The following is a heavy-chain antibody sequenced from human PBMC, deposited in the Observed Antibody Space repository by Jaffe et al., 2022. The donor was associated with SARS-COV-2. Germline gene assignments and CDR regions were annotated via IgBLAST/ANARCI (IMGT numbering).Heavy chain of an antibody. J-gene: IGHJ4*02. V-gene: IGHV7-4-1*02. Sequence: QVQLVQSGSELKKPGASVKVSCKASGYTFTSYAMNWVRQAPGQGLEWMGWINTNTGNPTYAQGFTGRFVFSLDTSVSTAYLQISSLKAEDTAVYYCARDGPMRDIVVVVAAPLDYWGQGTLVTVSS. CDR1: GYTFTSYA. CDR3: ARDGPMRDIVVVVAAPLDY. D-gene: IGHD2-15*01. CDR2: INTNTGNP.